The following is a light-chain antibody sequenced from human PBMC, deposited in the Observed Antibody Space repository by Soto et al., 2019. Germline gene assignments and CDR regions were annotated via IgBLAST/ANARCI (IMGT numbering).Light chain of an antibody. CDR1: QSLLHSNGYNY. J-gene: IGKJ5*01. CDR2: DAS. V-gene: IGKV3-11*01. Sequence: DIVMTPSPLSLPVTPGEPASISCRSSQSLLHSNGYNYLAWYQQKPGQAPRLLIYDASNRATGIPARFSGSGSGTDFTLTISSLEPEDFAVYYCQQRSNWPPITFGQGTRLEIK. CDR3: QQRSNWPPIT.